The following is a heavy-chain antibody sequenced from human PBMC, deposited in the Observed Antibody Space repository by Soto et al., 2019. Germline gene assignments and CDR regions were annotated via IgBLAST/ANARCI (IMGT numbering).Heavy chain of an antibody. CDR1: GFTFSSYA. CDR3: AKDTRIPVAGRGVFDY. Sequence: GGSLRLSCAASGFTFSSYAMSWVRQAPGKGLEWVSAISGSGGSTYYADSVKGRFTISRDNSKNTLYLQMNSLRAEDTAVYYCAKDTRIPVAGRGVFDYWGQGTLVTAPQ. J-gene: IGHJ4*02. CDR2: ISGSGGST. V-gene: IGHV3-23*01. D-gene: IGHD6-19*01.